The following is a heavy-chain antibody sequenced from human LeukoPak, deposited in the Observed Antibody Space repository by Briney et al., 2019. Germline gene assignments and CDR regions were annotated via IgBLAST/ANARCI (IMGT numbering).Heavy chain of an antibody. J-gene: IGHJ4*02. CDR2: IYSGGDT. CDR3: GKLRNSGYLIEY. Sequence: GRSLRLSCAASGFTVSSNYMSWVRQAPGKGLEWVSVIYSGGDTYYADSVRGRFTVSRDNSKNTLYLQMNSLRVDDTAVYYCGKLRNSGYLIEYWGQGTLVTVSS. V-gene: IGHV3-53*01. D-gene: IGHD3-22*01. CDR1: GFTVSSNY.